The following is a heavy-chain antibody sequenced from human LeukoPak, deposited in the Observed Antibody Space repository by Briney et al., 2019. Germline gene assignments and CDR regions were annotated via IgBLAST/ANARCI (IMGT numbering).Heavy chain of an antibody. V-gene: IGHV3-30-3*01. CDR2: ISYGGSNK. CDR1: GFTFSSYA. D-gene: IGHD5-24*01. J-gene: IGHJ3*02. Sequence: PGRSLRLSCAASGFTFSSYAMHWVRQAPGKGLEWVAVISYGGSNKYYADSVKGRFTISRDNSKNTLYLQMNSLRAEDTAVYYCARALGYNLDAFDIWGQGTMVTVSS. CDR3: ARALGYNLDAFDI.